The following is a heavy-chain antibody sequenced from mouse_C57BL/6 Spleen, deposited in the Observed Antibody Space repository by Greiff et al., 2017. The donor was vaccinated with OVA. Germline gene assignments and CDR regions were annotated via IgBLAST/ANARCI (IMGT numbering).Heavy chain of an antibody. Sequence: EVMLVESGGGLVKPGGSLKLSCAASGFTFSSYTMSWVRQTPEKRLEWVATISGGGGNTYYPDSVKGRFTISRDNAKNTLYLQMSSLRSEDTALYYCARHDGNFPWFAYWGQGTLVTVSA. D-gene: IGHD2-1*01. CDR1: GFTFSSYT. J-gene: IGHJ3*01. V-gene: IGHV5-9*01. CDR2: ISGGGGNT. CDR3: ARHDGNFPWFAY.